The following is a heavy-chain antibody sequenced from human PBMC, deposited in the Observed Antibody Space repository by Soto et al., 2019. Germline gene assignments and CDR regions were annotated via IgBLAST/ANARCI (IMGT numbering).Heavy chain of an antibody. D-gene: IGHD3-3*01. V-gene: IGHV7-4-1*01. CDR2: IDTNTGNP. J-gene: IGHJ3*02. CDR3: ARGLSWEYYDFWSGYDPAAFDI. CDR1: GYTFTSYA. Sequence: ASVKVSCKASGYTFTSYAMNWVRQAPGQGLEWMGWIDTNTGNPTYAQGFTGRFVLSLDTSVSTAYLQICSLKAEDTAVYYCARGLSWEYYDFWSGYDPAAFDIWGQGTMVTVSS.